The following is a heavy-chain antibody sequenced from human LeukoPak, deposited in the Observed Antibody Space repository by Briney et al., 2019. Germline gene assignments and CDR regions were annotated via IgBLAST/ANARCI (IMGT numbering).Heavy chain of an antibody. D-gene: IGHD2-2*02. CDR3: ARVYCSSTSCYTGYYFDY. Sequence: SETLSLTCTVSGGSISSSSYYWGWIRQPPGKGLEWIGSIYYSGSTYYNPSLKSRVTISVDRSKNQFSLKLSSVTAADTAVYYCARVYCSSTSCYTGYYFDYWGQGTLVTVSS. V-gene: IGHV4-39*07. J-gene: IGHJ4*02. CDR1: GGSISSSSYY. CDR2: IYYSGST.